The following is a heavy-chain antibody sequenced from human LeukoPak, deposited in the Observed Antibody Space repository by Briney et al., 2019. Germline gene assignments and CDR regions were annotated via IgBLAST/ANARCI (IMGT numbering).Heavy chain of an antibody. V-gene: IGHV4-4*09. CDR3: ARANRYYYYYMDV. CDR2: IYTSGST. CDR1: GGSISTYY. J-gene: IGHJ6*03. Sequence: PSETLSLTCTVSGGSISTYYWSWIRQPPGKGLEWIGYIYTSGSTNYNPSLKSRVTISVDTSKNQFSLKLSSVTAADTAVYYCARANRYYYYYMDVWGKGTTVTVSS.